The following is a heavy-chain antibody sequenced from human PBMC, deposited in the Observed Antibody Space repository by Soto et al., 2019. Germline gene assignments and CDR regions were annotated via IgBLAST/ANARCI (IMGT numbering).Heavy chain of an antibody. CDR2: IYHSGNT. D-gene: IGHD1-1*01. J-gene: IGHJ4*02. CDR3: ARDPMRYPTYFDY. CDR1: GGSISSGGYY. Sequence: SETLSLTCTVSGGSISSGGYYWSWIRQHPGKGLEWIGYIYHSGNTYYNQSLKSRVTISVDTSKSQFSLKLSSVTAADTAVYYCARDPMRYPTYFDYWGQGTPVTVSS. V-gene: IGHV4-31*03.